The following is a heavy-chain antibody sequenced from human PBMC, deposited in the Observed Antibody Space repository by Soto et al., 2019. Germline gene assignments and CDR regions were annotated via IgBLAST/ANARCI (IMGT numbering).Heavy chain of an antibody. J-gene: IGHJ4*02. CDR3: ATNLHYDPNRRPAN. D-gene: IGHD3-3*01. CDR1: GYSLTGLS. Sequence: ASVKGSCKVSGYSLTGLSIHWVRHAPGKGLEWMGGFDPEDGETIYAQKFQGRVTMTEDTSTDTAYMELSSLRSEDTAVYYCATNLHYDPNRRPANWGKGTLVSVSS. CDR2: FDPEDGET. V-gene: IGHV1-24*01.